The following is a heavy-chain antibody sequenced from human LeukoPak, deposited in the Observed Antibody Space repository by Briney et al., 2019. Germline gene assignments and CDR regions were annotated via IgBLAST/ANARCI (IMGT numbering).Heavy chain of an antibody. J-gene: IGHJ4*02. CDR1: GFNFSNYA. D-gene: IGHD2-15*01. Sequence: GGSLRLSCAASGFNFSNYAMTWVRQAPGKGLEWVSTVNSNDRPYYADSVKGSFTISRDNSKNTLYLQMNTLRVEDTALYYCAKARAAVVEAAINYWGQGILVTVSP. CDR3: AKARAAVVEAAINY. V-gene: IGHV3-23*01. CDR2: VNSNDRP.